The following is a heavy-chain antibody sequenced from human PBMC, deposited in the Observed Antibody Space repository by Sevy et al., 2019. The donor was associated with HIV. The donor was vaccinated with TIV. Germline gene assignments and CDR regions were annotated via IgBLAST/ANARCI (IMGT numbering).Heavy chain of an antibody. CDR2: FKSKTDGGTT. J-gene: IGHJ1*01. Sequence: GGSLRLSCAASGFTFSNVWMSWVRQAPGKGLQWVAHFKSKTDGGTTDYAAPLRGRFTISRDDSKNTLSRQMNSLKTEDTAVYYCTTGGSLFQHWGQGTLVTVSS. CDR3: TTGGSLFQH. V-gene: IGHV3-15*01. D-gene: IGHD3-16*01. CDR1: GFTFSNVW.